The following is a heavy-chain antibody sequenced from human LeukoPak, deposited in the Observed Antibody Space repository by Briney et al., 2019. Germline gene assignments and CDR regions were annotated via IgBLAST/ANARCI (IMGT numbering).Heavy chain of an antibody. V-gene: IGHV3-30*04. D-gene: IGHD4-17*01. Sequence: PGGSLRLSCVGSGFDFSSYTMNWVRQAPGKGLEWLTFMSYNGRNDFYADSVKGRFTTSRDISLHLQMNSLRAEDTAVYYCARVTTVTTGRYFDYWGQGTLVTVSS. CDR3: ARVTTVTTGRYFDY. CDR2: MSYNGRND. J-gene: IGHJ4*02. CDR1: GFDFSSYT.